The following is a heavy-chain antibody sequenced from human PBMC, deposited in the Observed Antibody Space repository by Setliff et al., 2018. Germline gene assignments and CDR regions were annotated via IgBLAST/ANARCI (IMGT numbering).Heavy chain of an antibody. Sequence: SETLSLTCTVSGGSMITNDYFWGWIRQPPGTGLEWIGSIYYSGDTYYNPSLKSRATVSVDTSTSQFSLRLTSVSAADTAVYYCARTTYGDSDYFDYWGQGTLVTVSS. CDR3: ARTTYGDSDYFDY. CDR2: IYYSGDT. CDR1: GGSMITNDYF. V-gene: IGHV4-39*07. J-gene: IGHJ4*02. D-gene: IGHD4-17*01.